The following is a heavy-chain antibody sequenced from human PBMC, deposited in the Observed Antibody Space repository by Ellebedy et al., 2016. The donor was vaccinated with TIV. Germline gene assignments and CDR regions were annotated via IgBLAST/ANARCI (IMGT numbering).Heavy chain of an antibody. J-gene: IGHJ6*02. Sequence: GGSLRLXXAASGFTFSSYGMHWVRQAPGKGLEWVAVVSYDGSNKYYADSVKGRFTISRDNSKNTLFLQMNSLRAEDTAVYYCARTTVVRGVYNYGMDVWGQGTTVTVSS. CDR2: VSYDGSNK. CDR1: GFTFSSYG. D-gene: IGHD3-10*01. V-gene: IGHV3-30*03. CDR3: ARTTVVRGVYNYGMDV.